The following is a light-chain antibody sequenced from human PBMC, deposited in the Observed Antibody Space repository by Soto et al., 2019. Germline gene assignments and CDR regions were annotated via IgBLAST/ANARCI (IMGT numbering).Light chain of an antibody. Sequence: DIQMTQSPSSLSASVGDRVTITCRARQNIRNTLNWYQHKPGKAPKLLIYAASHLESGVPSRFSCIGSGTEFTLTISRLQPEDCATYYCPESHTTLMYTFGPGTKVD. V-gene: IGKV1-39*01. CDR1: QNIRNT. CDR3: PESHTTLMYT. J-gene: IGKJ3*01. CDR2: AAS.